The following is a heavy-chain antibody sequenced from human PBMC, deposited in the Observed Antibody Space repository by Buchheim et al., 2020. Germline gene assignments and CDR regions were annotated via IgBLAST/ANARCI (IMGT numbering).Heavy chain of an antibody. D-gene: IGHD4-23*01. CDR2: INTGNGNT. CDR1: GYTFTTYA. V-gene: IGHV1-3*04. CDR3: ARGPGLRWEFPFDS. Sequence: QVQLVQSGAEVKKPGASVKVSCKASGYTFTTYAMHWVRQAPEQRLEWMGWINTGNGNTKYSQKFQGRVTITRDTPASTAYMELSSLRSEDTAVYYCARGPGLRWEFPFDSWGQGTL. J-gene: IGHJ4*02.